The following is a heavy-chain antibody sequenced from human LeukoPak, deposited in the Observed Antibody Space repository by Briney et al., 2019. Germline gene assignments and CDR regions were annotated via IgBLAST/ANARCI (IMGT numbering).Heavy chain of an antibody. V-gene: IGHV3-23*01. J-gene: IGHJ6*03. Sequence: GGSLRLSCVGSRFIFSDYAMTWVRQAPGKGLEWVSGMSAIGGSTYYGDSKKGRFTISRDNSKNTLYLQMNSLRVEDTAVYYCAKDRSSSWYPSYMDVWGKGTTVTVSS. CDR2: MSAIGGST. D-gene: IGHD6-13*01. CDR3: AKDRSSSWYPSYMDV. CDR1: RFIFSDYA.